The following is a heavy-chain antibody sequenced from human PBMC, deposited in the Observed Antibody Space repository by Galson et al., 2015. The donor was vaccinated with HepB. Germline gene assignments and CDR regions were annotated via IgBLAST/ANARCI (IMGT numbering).Heavy chain of an antibody. J-gene: IGHJ4*02. Sequence: SLRLSCAASGFIFSGSWMTWLRQAPGKGLEWVANIKQDGSQKSYVDSVKGRFTISRDNAKNSLYLQMSSLRAEDTAMYYCARGGRYYYGYWGQGTLVTVSS. CDR1: GFIFSGSW. CDR2: IKQDGSQK. CDR3: ARGGRYYYGY. V-gene: IGHV3-7*01. D-gene: IGHD3-10*01.